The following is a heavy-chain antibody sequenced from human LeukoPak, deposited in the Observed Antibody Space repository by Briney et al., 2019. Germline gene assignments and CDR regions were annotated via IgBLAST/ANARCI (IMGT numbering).Heavy chain of an antibody. CDR3: ARYAGNSPIDYYFAF. J-gene: IGHJ4*02. CDR1: GYTFTSYW. Sequence: GESLQIPCKGSGYTFTSYWISWVGQMPGKGLEWMGFIFPGDSDTRYSPSFQGQVTISADKSISTAYLQWTSLKASDTAMYYCARYAGNSPIDYYFAFGGQASLATVPS. CDR2: IFPGDSDT. V-gene: IGHV5-51*01. D-gene: IGHD4-23*01.